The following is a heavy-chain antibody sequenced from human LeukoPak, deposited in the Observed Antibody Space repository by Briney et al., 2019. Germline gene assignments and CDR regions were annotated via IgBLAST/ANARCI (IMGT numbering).Heavy chain of an antibody. J-gene: IGHJ4*02. CDR2: ISPDGRNI. CDR3: VRDGGGTTTYDC. CDR1: GFTLSDYW. D-gene: IGHD1-26*01. Sequence: TGGSLRLSCAASGFTLSDYWMNWVRQAPGKGPVWVSHISPDGRNIAYADSVKGRFTISRDSAKNTLYLQMNSLRVGDTAVYYCVRDGGGTTTYDCWGQGTLVTVSS. V-gene: IGHV3-74*01.